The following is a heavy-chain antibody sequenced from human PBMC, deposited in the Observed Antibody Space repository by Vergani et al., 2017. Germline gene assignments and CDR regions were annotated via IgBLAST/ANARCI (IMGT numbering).Heavy chain of an antibody. CDR3: AKSRAVTDYYGMDV. J-gene: IGHJ6*02. CDR2: ISYDGSNK. Sequence: VQLVESGGGVVQPGRSLRLSCAASGFTFSSYGMHWVRQAPGKGLEWVAVISYDGSNKYYADSVKGRFTISRDNSKNTLYLQMNSLRAEDTAVYYCAKSRAVTDYYGMDVWGQGTTVTVSS. V-gene: IGHV3-30*18. D-gene: IGHD4-17*01. CDR1: GFTFSSYG.